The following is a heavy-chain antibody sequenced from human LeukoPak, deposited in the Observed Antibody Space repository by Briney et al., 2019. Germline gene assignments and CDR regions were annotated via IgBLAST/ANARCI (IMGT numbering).Heavy chain of an antibody. CDR3: ASVYKNGMDV. V-gene: IGHV1-46*01. J-gene: IGHJ6*02. D-gene: IGHD5-24*01. CDR2: LNPSGGSS. Sequence: ASVNVSCKASGYTVTTYYMHWVRQAPGQGLEWMGILNPSGGSSSYAQKFQGRATLTRATSTSTVYMELSSLRSEDTAVYYCASVYKNGMDVWGQGTTVIVSS. CDR1: GYTVTTYY.